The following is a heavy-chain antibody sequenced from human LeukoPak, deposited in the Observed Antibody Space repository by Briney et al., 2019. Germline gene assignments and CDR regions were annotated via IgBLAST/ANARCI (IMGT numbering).Heavy chain of an antibody. D-gene: IGHD3-22*01. CDR1: GFTFSNCW. J-gene: IGHJ4*02. CDR3: TRMYLYESSGYRPSDY. V-gene: IGHV3-7*01. Sequence: PGGSLRLSCATSGFTFSNCWMSWVRQAPGKGLEWVAKIKEDGSEKKYVDSVKGRFTISRDNAENAVHLEMNSLRAEDTAVYYCTRMYLYESSGYRPSDYWGQGTLVTVSS. CDR2: IKEDGSEK.